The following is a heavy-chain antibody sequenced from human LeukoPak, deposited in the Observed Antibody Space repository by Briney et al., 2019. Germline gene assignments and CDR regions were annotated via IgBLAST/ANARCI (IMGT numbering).Heavy chain of an antibody. V-gene: IGHV4-59*12. CDR2: IYYSGST. J-gene: IGHJ4*02. Sequence: PSETLSLTCTVSGGSISSYYWSWIRQPPGKGLEWIGYIYYSGSTNYNPSLKSRVTISVDTSKNQFSLKLSSVTAADTAVYYCARSRDGYNDKDYWGQGTLVTVSS. CDR3: ARSRDGYNDKDY. CDR1: GGSISSYY. D-gene: IGHD5-24*01.